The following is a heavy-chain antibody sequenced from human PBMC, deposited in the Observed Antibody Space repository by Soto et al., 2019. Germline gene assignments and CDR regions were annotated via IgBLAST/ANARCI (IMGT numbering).Heavy chain of an antibody. D-gene: IGHD6-19*01. V-gene: IGHV4-59*08. CDR2: LFYSGST. CDR1: CGSISSYY. Sequence: SETLSLTCTVSCGSISSYYWSWIRQPPGAGLEWIGFLFYSGSTNYNPSLKSRVTISVDTSKNQFSLKLSSVTAADTAVYYCARHGDNSGWENWFDPWGQGTLVTVSS. CDR3: ARHGDNSGWENWFDP. J-gene: IGHJ5*02.